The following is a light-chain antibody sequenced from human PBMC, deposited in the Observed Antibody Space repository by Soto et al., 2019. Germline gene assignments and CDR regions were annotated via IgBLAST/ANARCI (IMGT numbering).Light chain of an antibody. J-gene: IGKJ1*01. CDR2: RAS. V-gene: IGKV1-5*03. CDR1: QDIGTW. CDR3: QQYHIYSWT. Sequence: DIQMTQSPSTLSASVGDRGTIACRASQDIGTWLAWYQQKPEKAPKVLIYRASNLQSGVPSRFSGSGSGTEFSLTINSLQAEDFATYYCQQYHIYSWTFGQGTKVDIK.